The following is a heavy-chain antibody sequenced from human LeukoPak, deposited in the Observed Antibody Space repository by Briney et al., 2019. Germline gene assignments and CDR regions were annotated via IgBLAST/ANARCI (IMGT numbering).Heavy chain of an antibody. CDR2: ISSSSSYI. J-gene: IGHJ4*02. Sequence: GGSLRLSCAASGFTFSSYSMNWVRQAPGEGLEWVSSISSSSSYICYADSVKGRFTISRDNAKNSLYLQMNSLRDEDTAVYYCARDAYGDYSFDYWGQGTLVTVSS. CDR1: GFTFSSYS. V-gene: IGHV3-21*01. CDR3: ARDAYGDYSFDY. D-gene: IGHD4-17*01.